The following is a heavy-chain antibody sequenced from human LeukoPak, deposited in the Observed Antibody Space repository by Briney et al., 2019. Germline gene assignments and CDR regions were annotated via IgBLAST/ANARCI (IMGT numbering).Heavy chain of an antibody. Sequence: ASVKVSCTVSGYILSKISMHWVRLAPGKGLEWMGGFDPEAGETVYAQKFQGRVTMTDDISTDTAYMDLSSLGSDDTAVYYCATGITLDNYGYFDLWGRGTLVTVTS. CDR2: FDPEAGET. CDR3: ATGITLDNYGYFDL. V-gene: IGHV1-24*01. D-gene: IGHD2-15*01. CDR1: GYILSKIS. J-gene: IGHJ2*01.